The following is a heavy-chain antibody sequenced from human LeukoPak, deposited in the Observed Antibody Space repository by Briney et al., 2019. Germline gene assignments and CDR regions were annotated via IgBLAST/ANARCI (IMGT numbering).Heavy chain of an antibody. D-gene: IGHD6-6*01. Sequence: GGSLRLSCAASGFTFSSYAMSWVRQAPGKGLEWVASISGSGDTTYYGDSVKGRVTITRDNSRDTLYLQTSSLRAEDTAVYYCAKGTGYSSSSGSLVDHWGQGTLVTVSS. CDR2: ISGSGDTT. V-gene: IGHV3-23*01. CDR1: GFTFSSYA. CDR3: AKGTGYSSSSGSLVDH. J-gene: IGHJ4*02.